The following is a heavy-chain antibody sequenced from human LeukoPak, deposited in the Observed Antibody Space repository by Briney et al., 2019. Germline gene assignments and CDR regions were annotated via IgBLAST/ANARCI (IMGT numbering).Heavy chain of an antibody. Sequence: ASVTVSCKASGGTFSSYAISWVRQAPGQGLEWMGGIIPIFGTANYARKFQGRVTITADESTSTAYMELSSLRSEDTAVYYCARSMEQLDYYYYYGMDVWGQGTTVTVSS. D-gene: IGHD6-13*01. V-gene: IGHV1-69*01. CDR1: GGTFSSYA. CDR3: ARSMEQLDYYYYYGMDV. J-gene: IGHJ6*02. CDR2: IIPIFGTA.